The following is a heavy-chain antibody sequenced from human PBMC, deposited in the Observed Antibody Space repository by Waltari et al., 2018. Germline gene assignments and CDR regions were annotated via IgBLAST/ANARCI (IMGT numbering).Heavy chain of an antibody. CDR1: GFTFRSCS. V-gene: IGHV3-48*04. CDR2: ISSSSTI. Sequence: EVHLVESGGGLVQPGGSLRLSCVASGFTFRSCSLNLARQAPGKGLEWVSYISSSSTINFADSVKGRFTISRDSPKNSLYLQMNSLRAEDAAVYYCARGMVGAAYFDCWGQGALVSVSS. D-gene: IGHD1-26*01. J-gene: IGHJ4*02. CDR3: ARGMVGAAYFDC.